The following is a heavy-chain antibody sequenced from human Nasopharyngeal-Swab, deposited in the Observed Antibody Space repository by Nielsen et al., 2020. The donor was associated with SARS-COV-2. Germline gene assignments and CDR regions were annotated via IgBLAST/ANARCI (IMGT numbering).Heavy chain of an antibody. CDR1: GFTFSSYA. V-gene: IGHV3-30-3*01. CDR2: ISCDGSNK. J-gene: IGHJ6*02. CDR3: ARDPMITFGGVIVADYYYYGMDV. Sequence: LSLTCAASGFTFSSYAMHWVRQAPGKGLEWVAVISCDGSNKYYADSVKGRFTISRDNSKNTLYLQMNSLRAEDTAVYYCARDPMITFGGVIVADYYYYGMDVWGQGTTVTVSS. D-gene: IGHD3-16*02.